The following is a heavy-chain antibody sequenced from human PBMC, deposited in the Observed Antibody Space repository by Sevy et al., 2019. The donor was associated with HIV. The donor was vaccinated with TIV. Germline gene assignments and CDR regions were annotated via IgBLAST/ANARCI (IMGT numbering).Heavy chain of an antibody. CDR2: INPNSGGT. CDR3: ARVGGYSGYDEGLDY. V-gene: IGHV1-2*06. J-gene: IGHJ4*02. CDR1: GYTFTGYY. Sequence: ASVKVSCKASGYTFTGYYMHWVRQAPGQGLEWMGRINPNSGGTNYAQKFQGRVTMTRDTSISTAYMELSRLRSDDTAVYYCARVGGYSGYDEGLDYWGQRTLVTVSS. D-gene: IGHD5-12*01.